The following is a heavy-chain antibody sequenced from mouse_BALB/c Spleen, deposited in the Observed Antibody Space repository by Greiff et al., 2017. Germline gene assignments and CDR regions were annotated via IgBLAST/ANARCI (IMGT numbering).Heavy chain of an antibody. CDR1: GYTFSSYW. V-gene: IGHV1-9*01. D-gene: IGHD1-1*01. CDR2: ILPGSGST. CDR3: ARRGYGSGGAMDY. Sequence: VQLQQSGAELMNPGASVKISCKATGYTFSSYWIEWVKQRPGHGLEWIGEILPGSGSTNYNEKFKGKATFTADTSSNTAYMQLSSLTSEDSAVYYCARRGYGSGGAMDYWGQGTSVTVSS. J-gene: IGHJ4*01.